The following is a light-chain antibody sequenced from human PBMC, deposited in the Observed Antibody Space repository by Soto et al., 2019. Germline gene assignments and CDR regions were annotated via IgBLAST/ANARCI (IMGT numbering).Light chain of an antibody. CDR2: GAS. J-gene: IGKJ2*01. CDR3: QQYGSSPPRSYT. Sequence: EIVLTQSPGTLSLSPGERATLSCRASQSVSSSYLAWYQQKPGQAPRLLIYGASSRATGIPDRFSGSGSGTDFTLTISSLEALDFAVYYCQQYGSSPPRSYTFGQGTELEIK. V-gene: IGKV3-20*01. CDR1: QSVSSSY.